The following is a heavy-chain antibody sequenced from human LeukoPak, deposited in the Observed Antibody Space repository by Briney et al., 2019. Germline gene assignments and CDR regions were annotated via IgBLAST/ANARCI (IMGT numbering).Heavy chain of an antibody. J-gene: IGHJ3*02. D-gene: IGHD3-9*01. CDR1: GYTFTSYY. Sequence: GASVKVSCKASGYTFTSYYMHWVRQAPGQGLEWMGIINPSGGSTSYAQKFQGRVTMTRDMSTSTVCMELSSLISEDTAVYYCARVGEWLGSWGAFDIWGQGTMVTVSS. V-gene: IGHV1-46*01. CDR3: ARVGEWLGSWGAFDI. CDR2: INPSGGST.